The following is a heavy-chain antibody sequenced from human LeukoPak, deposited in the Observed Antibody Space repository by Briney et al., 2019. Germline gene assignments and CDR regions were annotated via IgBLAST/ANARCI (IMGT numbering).Heavy chain of an antibody. CDR1: GYSFTNYW. CDR2: IDPSDSYN. Sequence: ESLRTSLKGSGYSFTNYWISRVRQMPGKGPEWMGRIDPSDSYNNYRPSLQGHVTISADKSISTAYLQWSSLKASDTAMYYCARHEFLEAMIVVVKGFDYWGQGTLVTVSS. V-gene: IGHV5-10-1*01. CDR3: ARHEFLEAMIVVVKGFDY. D-gene: IGHD3-22*01. J-gene: IGHJ4*02.